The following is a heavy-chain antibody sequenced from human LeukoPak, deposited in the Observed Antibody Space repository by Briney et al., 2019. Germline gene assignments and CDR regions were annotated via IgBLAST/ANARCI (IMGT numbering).Heavy chain of an antibody. Sequence: PSETLSLTCTVSGGSISSSSYYWGWIRQPPGKGLEWIGRFYSSGSTNYNPSLEGRVTMSVDTSRNQLSLKLRSVTAADTAIYYCARESAMPYYDFWSASEGGLDPWGQGTLVTVSS. V-gene: IGHV4-39*07. J-gene: IGHJ5*02. D-gene: IGHD3-3*01. CDR1: GGSISSSSYY. CDR3: ARESAMPYYDFWSASEGGLDP. CDR2: FYSSGST.